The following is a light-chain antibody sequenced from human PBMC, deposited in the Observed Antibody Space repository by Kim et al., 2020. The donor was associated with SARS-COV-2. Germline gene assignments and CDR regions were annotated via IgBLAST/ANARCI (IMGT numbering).Light chain of an antibody. CDR1: QSFSSSY. Sequence: EIVLTQSPGTLSLSPGERATLSCRASQSFSSSYLGWYQQNPGQAPRLVIYATSSRATGIPDRFSGSGSGTDFTLTISRLEPEDFAVYYCQQYGNSPYTFGQGTKLEI. V-gene: IGKV3-20*01. CDR3: QQYGNSPYT. CDR2: ATS. J-gene: IGKJ2*01.